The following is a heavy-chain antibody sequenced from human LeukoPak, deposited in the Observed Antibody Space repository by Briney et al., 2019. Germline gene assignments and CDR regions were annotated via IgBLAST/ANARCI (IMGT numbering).Heavy chain of an antibody. D-gene: IGHD3-10*01. CDR3: ARGSPVASGRYSIYSS. J-gene: IGHJ5*02. CDR1: GFTVRNYC. CDR2: IYGDGST. Sequence: GGSLRLSCAASGFTVRNYCMSWVRQAPGKGLEWVAVIYGDGSTYYADSVKGRFTISSDNLKNTLSLQMDSLRAADTAMYYCARGSPVASGRYSIYSSWGQGTLVTVSS. V-gene: IGHV3-53*01.